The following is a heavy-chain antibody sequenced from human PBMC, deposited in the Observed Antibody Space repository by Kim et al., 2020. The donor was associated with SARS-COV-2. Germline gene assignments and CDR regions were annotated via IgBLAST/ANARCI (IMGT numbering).Heavy chain of an antibody. D-gene: IGHD2-2*01. CDR1: GGSFSGYY. Sequence: SETLSLTCAVYGGSFSGYYWSWIRQPPGKGLEWIGEINHSGSTNYNPSLKSRVTISVDTSKNQFSLKLSSVTAADTAVYYCARVRYCSSTSCYYYYYYG. J-gene: IGHJ6*01. CDR3: ARVRYCSSTSCYYYYYYG. CDR2: INHSGST. V-gene: IGHV4-34*01.